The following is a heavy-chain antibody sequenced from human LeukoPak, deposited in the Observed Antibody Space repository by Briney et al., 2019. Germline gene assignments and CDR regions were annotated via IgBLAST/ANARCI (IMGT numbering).Heavy chain of an antibody. J-gene: IGHJ6*03. D-gene: IGHD4-11*01. CDR2: IIPIFGTA. CDR3: AFGYSNYFGYYYYYTDV. CDR1: GGTFSSYA. V-gene: IGHV1-69*05. Sequence: GASVKVSCKASGGTFSSYAISWVRQAPGQGLEWMGGIIPIFGTANYAQKFQGRVTITTDESTSTAYMELSSLRSEDTAVYYCAFGYSNYFGYYYYYTDVWGKGTTVTVSS.